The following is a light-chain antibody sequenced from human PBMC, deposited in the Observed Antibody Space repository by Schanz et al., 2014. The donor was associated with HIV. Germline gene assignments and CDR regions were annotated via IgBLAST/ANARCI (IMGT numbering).Light chain of an antibody. V-gene: IGLV1-40*01. Sequence: QSVLAQPPSVSGAPGQRVTISCTGNRSNIGAGYDVPRAQQLPGTAPKVPIYGNSNRPSGVPDRFSGSKSGTSASLAITGLQAEDEADYYCAGWDDSLNVWVFGGGTKLTVL. CDR3: AGWDDSLNVWV. CDR2: GNS. CDR1: RSNIGAGYD. J-gene: IGLJ3*02.